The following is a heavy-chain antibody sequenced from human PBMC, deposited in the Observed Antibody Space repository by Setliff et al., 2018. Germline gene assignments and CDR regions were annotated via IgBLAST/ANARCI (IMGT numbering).Heavy chain of an antibody. CDR1: GFTFSNLW. CDR2: INQDGSAK. J-gene: IGHJ4*02. CDR3: FGAGTCSY. Sequence: PGGSLRLSCAASGFTFSNLWMSLVRQAPGRGLEWVANINQDGSAKYYVGSVRGRFTITRDNAKNSLSLQMNSLRTEDTAVYYCFGAGTCSYWGQGTLVTVSS. V-gene: IGHV3-7*01. D-gene: IGHD3-10*01.